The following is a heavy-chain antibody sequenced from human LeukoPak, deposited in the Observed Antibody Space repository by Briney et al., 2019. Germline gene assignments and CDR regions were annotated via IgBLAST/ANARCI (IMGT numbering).Heavy chain of an antibody. CDR3: ARAIQLWSLSYYYYMDV. J-gene: IGHJ6*03. Sequence: PSETLSLTCAVYGGSFSGYYWSWIRQPPGKGLEWIGEINHSGSTNYNPSLKSRVTISVDTSKNQFSLKLSSVTAADTAVYYCARAIQLWSLSYYYYMDVWGKGTTVTISS. CDR2: INHSGST. CDR1: GGSFSGYY. D-gene: IGHD5-18*01. V-gene: IGHV4-34*01.